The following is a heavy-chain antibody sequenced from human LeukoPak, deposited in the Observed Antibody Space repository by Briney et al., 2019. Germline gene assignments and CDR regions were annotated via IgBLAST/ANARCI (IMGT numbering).Heavy chain of an antibody. V-gene: IGHV3-23*01. J-gene: IGHJ4*02. CDR1: GFTFSSHA. D-gene: IGHD1-7*01. CDR2: ITGSGGST. Sequence: GGSLRLSCAASGFTFSSHAMTWVRQAPGKGLEWGSSITGSGGSTFYAASVKGRFTISRDNSKNTLYLQMNSLRAEDTAVYYCVRDRVTKTTDSDYWGQGTLVTVSS. CDR3: VRDRVTKTTDSDY.